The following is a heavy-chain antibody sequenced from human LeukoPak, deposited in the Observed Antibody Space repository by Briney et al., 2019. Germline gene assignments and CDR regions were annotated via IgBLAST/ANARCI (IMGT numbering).Heavy chain of an antibody. CDR3: AAGRRYYDSSGYYFRY. J-gene: IGHJ4*02. D-gene: IGHD3-22*01. V-gene: IGHV4-59*08. CDR1: GGSISSYY. Sequence: SETLSLTCTVSGGSISSYYWSWIRQPPGKGLEWIGYIYYSGSTNYNPSLKSRVTISVDTSKNQFTLKLSSVTAADTAVYYCAAGRRYYDSSGYYFRYWGQGTLVTVSS. CDR2: IYYSGST.